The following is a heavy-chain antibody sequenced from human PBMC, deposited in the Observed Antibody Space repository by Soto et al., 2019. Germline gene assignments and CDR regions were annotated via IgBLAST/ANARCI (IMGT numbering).Heavy chain of an antibody. CDR1: GFTFSSYA. CDR3: ARETTYRSGDYYYYYGMDV. V-gene: IGHV3-30-3*01. J-gene: IGHJ6*02. Sequence: QVQLVESGGGVVQPGRSLRLSCAASGFTFSSYAMHWVRQAPGKGLEWVAVISYDGSNKYYADSVKGRFTISRDNSKNTLYLQMNSLRAEDTAVYYCARETTYRSGDYYYYYGMDVWGQGTTVTVSS. CDR2: ISYDGSNK. D-gene: IGHD4-4*01.